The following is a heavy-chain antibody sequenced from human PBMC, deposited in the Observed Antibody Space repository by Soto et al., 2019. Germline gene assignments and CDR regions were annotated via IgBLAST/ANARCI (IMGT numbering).Heavy chain of an antibody. CDR2: IYYSGST. J-gene: IGHJ5*02. CDR3: ARAYQSGLFDP. V-gene: IGHV4-61*01. Sequence: QVQLQESGPGLVKPSETLSLTCTVSGGSVSSGSYYWSWIRQPPGKGLEWIGYIYYSGSTNYNPSLKSRVTISVATSKYQCSLKLSSVTAADTAVYYCARAYQSGLFDPWGQGTLVTVSS. D-gene: IGHD2-2*01. CDR1: GGSVSSGSYY.